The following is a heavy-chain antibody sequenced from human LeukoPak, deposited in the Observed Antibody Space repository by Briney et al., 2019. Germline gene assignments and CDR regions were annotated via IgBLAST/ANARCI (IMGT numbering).Heavy chain of an antibody. V-gene: IGHV4-59*08. CDR3: ARHSGSRDGFDI. J-gene: IGHJ3*02. D-gene: IGHD1-26*01. CDR2: IYYSGST. CDR1: GGSLSSFY. Sequence: PSETLSLTCTVSGGSLSSFYWSWIRQPPGKGLAWIGYIYYSGSTNYNPSLKSRVTISVDTSKTQFSLKLSSVTAADTAVYYCARHSGSRDGFDIWGQGTMVTVSS.